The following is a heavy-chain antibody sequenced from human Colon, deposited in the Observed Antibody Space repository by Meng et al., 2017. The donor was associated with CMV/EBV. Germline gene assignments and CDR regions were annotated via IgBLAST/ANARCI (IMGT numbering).Heavy chain of an antibody. CDR3: ATSYYDFWSGYSDY. Sequence: GESLKISCAASGFTFSSYWMSWVRQAPGKGLEWVANINQDGSEKYYVDYVKGRFTISRDNAKNSLYLQMNSMRAEDTAVYYCATSYYDFWSGYSDYWGQGTLVTVSS. D-gene: IGHD3-3*01. CDR2: INQDGSEK. J-gene: IGHJ4*02. CDR1: GFTFSSYW. V-gene: IGHV3-7*01.